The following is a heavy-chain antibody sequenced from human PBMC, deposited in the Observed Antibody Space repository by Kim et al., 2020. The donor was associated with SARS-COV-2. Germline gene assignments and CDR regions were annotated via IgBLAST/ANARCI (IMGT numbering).Heavy chain of an antibody. CDR2: IYYSRST. D-gene: IGHD3-9*01. CDR1: GGSISSSSYY. V-gene: IGHV4-39*01. Sequence: SETLSLTCTVSGGSISSSSYYWGRIRQPPGKGLEWIGSIYYSRSTYYNPSLKSRITLSVDTSKNQFSLKLSSVTAADTAVYYCARHASGLVTNSRLDYWGQGTLVTVSS. CDR3: ARHASGLVTNSRLDY. J-gene: IGHJ4*02.